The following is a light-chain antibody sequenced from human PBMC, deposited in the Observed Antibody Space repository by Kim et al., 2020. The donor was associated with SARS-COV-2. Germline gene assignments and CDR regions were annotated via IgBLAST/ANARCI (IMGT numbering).Light chain of an antibody. CDR1: QTIRTNH. CDR3: QQYGSSPRVI. Sequence: SLGERATPTCKVSQTIRTNHLAWYQQTRGQAPRLRIYDAATRATGVPDRFSGSGSGTDFTLTISRLEPEDFAVYYCQQYGSSPRVIFGGGTKLEIK. J-gene: IGKJ4*01. CDR2: DAA. V-gene: IGKV3-20*01.